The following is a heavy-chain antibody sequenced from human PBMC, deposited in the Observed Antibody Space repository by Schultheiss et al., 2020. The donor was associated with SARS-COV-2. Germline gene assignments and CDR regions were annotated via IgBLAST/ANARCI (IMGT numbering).Heavy chain of an antibody. Sequence: SQTLSLTCTVSGGSIASYYWTWIRQSPGKGLEWIGSLSYSGITNYNPSLKSRVTTSVDTSKNQFSLKLSSVTAADTAVYYCAAYRVGGSGRGDWGQGALVTVSS. CDR2: LSYSGIT. CDR1: GGSIASYY. J-gene: IGHJ4*02. CDR3: AAYRVGGSGRGD. V-gene: IGHV4-59*01. D-gene: IGHD2-15*01.